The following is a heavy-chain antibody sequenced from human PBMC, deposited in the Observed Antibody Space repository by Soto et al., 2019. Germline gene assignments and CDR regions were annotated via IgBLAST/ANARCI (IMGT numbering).Heavy chain of an antibody. J-gene: IGHJ6*03. V-gene: IGHV4-34*01. Sequence: SETLSLTCAVYGGSFSGYYWSWIRQPPGKGLEWIGEINHSGSTNYNPSIKSRVTISVDTSKNQFSLKLSSVTAADTAVYYCARGPGIAAAGIYYYYMDVWGKGTTVTVSS. CDR1: GGSFSGYY. CDR2: INHSGST. CDR3: ARGPGIAAAGIYYYYMDV. D-gene: IGHD6-13*01.